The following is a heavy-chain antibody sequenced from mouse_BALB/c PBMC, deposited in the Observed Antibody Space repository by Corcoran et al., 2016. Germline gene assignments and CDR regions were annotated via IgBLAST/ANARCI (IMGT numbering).Heavy chain of an antibody. D-gene: IGHD4-1*01. J-gene: IGHJ1*01. CDR1: GFNIKDTY. CDR3: ARWDGYFDV. V-gene: IGHV14-3*02. Sequence: EVQLQQSGAELVKPGASVKLSCTASGFNIKDTYMHWVKQRPEQGLEWIGRIDPANGNTKYDPKLQGKATITADTSSNTAYLQLSSLTSEDTAGYYCARWDGYFDVWGAGTTVTVSS. CDR2: IDPANGNT.